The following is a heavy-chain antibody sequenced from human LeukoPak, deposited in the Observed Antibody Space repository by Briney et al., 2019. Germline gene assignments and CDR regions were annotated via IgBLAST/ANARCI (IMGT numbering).Heavy chain of an antibody. CDR3: ARDEGVAVAGSFDY. J-gene: IGHJ4*02. D-gene: IGHD6-19*01. Sequence: GGSLRLSCAASGFTFSSYSMNWVRQAPGKGLEWVSSISSSSYIYYADSVKGRFTISRDNAKNSLYLQMNSLRAEDTAAYYCARDEGVAVAGSFDYWGQGTLVTVSS. CDR1: GFTFSSYS. CDR2: ISSSSYI. V-gene: IGHV3-21*01.